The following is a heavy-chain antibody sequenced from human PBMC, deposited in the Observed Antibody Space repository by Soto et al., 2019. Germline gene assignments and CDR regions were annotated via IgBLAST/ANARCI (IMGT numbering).Heavy chain of an antibody. CDR2: INHSGST. V-gene: IGHV4-34*01. CDR1: GGSFSGYY. CDR3: ARDGGIQLWLYYYYGMDV. J-gene: IGHJ6*02. D-gene: IGHD5-18*01. Sequence: PSETLSLTCAVYGGSFSGYYWSWIRQPPGKGPEWIGEINHSGSTNYNPSLKSRVTISVDTSKNQFSLKLSSVTAADTAVYYCARDGGIQLWLYYYYGMDVWGQGTTVTVSS.